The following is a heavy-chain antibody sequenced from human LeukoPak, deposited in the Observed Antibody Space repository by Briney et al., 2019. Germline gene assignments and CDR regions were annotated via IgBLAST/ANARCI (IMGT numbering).Heavy chain of an antibody. CDR2: IYPDDSDT. V-gene: IGHV5-51*01. D-gene: IGHD6-13*01. J-gene: IGHJ4*02. CDR3: ARHDSSSWNYYFDY. Sequence: GESLKISCKGSGYSFTNYWIGWVRQMPGKGLEWMGIIYPDDSDTRYSPSFQGQVTIPADKSISTAYLQWSSLRASDTAMYYCARHDSSSWNYYFDYWGQGTLVTVSS. CDR1: GYSFTNYW.